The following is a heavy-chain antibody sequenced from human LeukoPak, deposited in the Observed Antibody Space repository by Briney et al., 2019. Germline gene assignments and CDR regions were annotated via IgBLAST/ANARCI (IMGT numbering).Heavy chain of an antibody. V-gene: IGHV3-11*05. CDR1: GFSFRDYY. CDR2: ISSSSTYT. J-gene: IGHJ4*02. Sequence: GGSLRLSCVASGFSFRDYYMSWIRQAPGRGLEWVSYISSSSTYTDYADSVSGRFTISRDDAENSLYLQMNSLRAEDTAVYYCARETHGKGDYWGLGTLVTVSS. CDR3: ARETHGKGDY. D-gene: IGHD4-23*01.